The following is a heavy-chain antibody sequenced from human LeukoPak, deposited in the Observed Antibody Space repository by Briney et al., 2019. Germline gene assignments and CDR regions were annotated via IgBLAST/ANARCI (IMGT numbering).Heavy chain of an antibody. CDR3: AVGDYDYVWGSYRSDY. CDR2: MNPNSGNT. D-gene: IGHD3-16*02. CDR1: GYTFTGYY. J-gene: IGHJ4*02. V-gene: IGHV1-8*02. Sequence: ASVKVSCKTSGYTFTGYYMYWVRQAPGQGLECMGWMNPNSGNTGYAQKFQGRVTMTRNTSISTAYMELSSLRSEDTAVYYCAVGDYDYVWGSYRSDYWGQGTLVTVSS.